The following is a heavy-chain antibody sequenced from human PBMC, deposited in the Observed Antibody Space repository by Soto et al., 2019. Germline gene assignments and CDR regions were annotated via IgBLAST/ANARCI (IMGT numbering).Heavy chain of an antibody. CDR2: IIPIFGTA. CDR3: AREGNYDILTGYYSGYYYGMDV. J-gene: IGHJ6*02. V-gene: IGHV1-69*01. CDR1: GGTFSSYA. D-gene: IGHD3-9*01. Sequence: QVQLVQSGAEVKKPGSSVKVSCKASGGTFSSYAISWVRQAPGQGLEWMGGIIPIFGTANYAQKVQGRVTITADESTSTAYMELSSLRSEDTAVYYCAREGNYDILTGYYSGYYYGMDVWGQGTTVTVSS.